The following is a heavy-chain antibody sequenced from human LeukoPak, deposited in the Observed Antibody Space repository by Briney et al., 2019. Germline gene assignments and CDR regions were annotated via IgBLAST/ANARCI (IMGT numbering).Heavy chain of an antibody. D-gene: IGHD5-24*01. CDR2: ISYGGSNK. Sequence: GGSLRLSCAASGFTFSSYAMHWVRQAPGKGLEWVAVISYGGSNKYYADSVKGRFTISRDNSKNTLYLQMNSLRAEDTAVYYCARDPRWLQAEFDYWGQGTLVTVSS. CDR3: ARDPRWLQAEFDY. V-gene: IGHV3-30*04. J-gene: IGHJ4*02. CDR1: GFTFSSYA.